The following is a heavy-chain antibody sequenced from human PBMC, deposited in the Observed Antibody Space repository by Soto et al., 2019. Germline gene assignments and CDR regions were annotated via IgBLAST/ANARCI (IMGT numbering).Heavy chain of an antibody. V-gene: IGHV1-69*02. CDR3: ARATAGRAWGGYYMDL. Sequence: QVQLVQSGAEVKKPGSSVKVSGKASGGTFSSYTISGVRQAPGQGLEWMGRIIPILGIANYAPKFQGRVTITAATSTSTALMELSGLRSEDTAVYYCARATAGRAWGGYYMDLWCKGTTVTVSS. D-gene: IGHD3-16*01. CDR1: GGTFSSYT. CDR2: IIPILGIA. J-gene: IGHJ6*03.